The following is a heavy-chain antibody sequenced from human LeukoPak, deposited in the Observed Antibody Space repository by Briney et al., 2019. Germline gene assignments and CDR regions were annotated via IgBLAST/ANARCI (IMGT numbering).Heavy chain of an antibody. D-gene: IGHD6-19*01. J-gene: IGHJ3*02. CDR3: AKGEQWLLSAFDI. CDR2: IKQDGSEK. CDR1: GFTFSSYW. Sequence: GGSLRLSCAASGFTFSSYWMSWVRQAPGKGLEWVANIKQDGSEKYYVDSVKGRFTISRDNAKNSLYLQMNSLGAEDTAVYYCAKGEQWLLSAFDIWGQGTMVTVSS. V-gene: IGHV3-7*01.